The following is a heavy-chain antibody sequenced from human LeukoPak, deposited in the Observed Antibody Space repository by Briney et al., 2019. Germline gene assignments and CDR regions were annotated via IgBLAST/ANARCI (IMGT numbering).Heavy chain of an antibody. V-gene: IGHV4-59*01. CDR2: IYYSGST. D-gene: IGHD1-26*01. Sequence: SETLSLTCTVSGGSISGYYWSWIRQPPGKGLEWIGYIYYSGSTSYNPSLKSRVTISVDTSKNQFSLKLSSVTAADTAVYYCATNRYSGSYFVWGQGTLVTVSS. CDR1: GGSISGYY. CDR3: ATNRYSGSYFV. J-gene: IGHJ4*02.